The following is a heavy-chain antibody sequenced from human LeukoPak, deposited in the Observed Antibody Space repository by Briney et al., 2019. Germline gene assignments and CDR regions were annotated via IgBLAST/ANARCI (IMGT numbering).Heavy chain of an antibody. V-gene: IGHV3-48*01. D-gene: IGHD3-10*01. CDR3: ARVGYYADDAFDI. J-gene: IGHJ3*02. CDR1: GFTFSSYT. CDR2: ISSSSSTM. Sequence: GGSLRLSCEASGFTFSSYTMNWVRQAPGKGLEWVSYISSSSSTMYYADSVKGRFTISRDNAKNSLYLQMNSLRAEDTAVYYCARVGYYADDAFDIWGQGTMVTVSS.